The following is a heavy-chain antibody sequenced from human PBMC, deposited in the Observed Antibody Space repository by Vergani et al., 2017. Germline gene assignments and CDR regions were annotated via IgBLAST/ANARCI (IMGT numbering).Heavy chain of an antibody. CDR3: ARGDYGILTGYRY. CDR1: GYTFSNYY. J-gene: IGHJ4*02. Sequence: QVQVVQSGAEVKKSGASVKVSCKPSGYTFSNYYMHWVRQAPGQGLEWMGIINPSVGHPNYAQKFKGRVTMTRDTSTSTVYMELSSLRSEDTAIYDCARGDYGILTGYRYWGQGTLVTVSA. V-gene: IGHV1-46*03. CDR2: INPSVGHP. D-gene: IGHD3-9*01.